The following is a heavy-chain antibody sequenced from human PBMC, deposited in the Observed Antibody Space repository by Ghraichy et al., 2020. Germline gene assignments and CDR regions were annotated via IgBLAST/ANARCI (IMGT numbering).Heavy chain of an antibody. D-gene: IGHD3-22*01. V-gene: IGHV3-7*01. CDR1: GFTFSSYW. CDR3: AREGTDYYDSSGYYYVVFDAFDI. CDR2: IKQDGSEK. J-gene: IGHJ3*02. Sequence: GGSLRLSCAASGFTFSSYWMSWVRQALGKGLEWVANIKQDGSEKYYVDSVKGRFTISRDNAKNSLYLQMNSLRAEDTAVYYCAREGTDYYDSSGYYYVVFDAFDIWGQGTMVTVSS.